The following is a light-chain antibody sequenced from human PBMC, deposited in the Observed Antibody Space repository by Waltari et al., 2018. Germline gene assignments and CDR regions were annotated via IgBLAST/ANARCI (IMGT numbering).Light chain of an antibody. Sequence: QSALTQPACVSGPPGQSITITSTGPRSDVGGCNYCCWYQQHPGKAPKLMIYDVSKRPSGISTRFSGSKSGNTASLTISGLQAEDEADYYCSSYTSSSTWVFGGGTKLTVL. J-gene: IGLJ3*02. CDR3: SSYTSSSTWV. CDR2: DVS. CDR1: RSDVGGCNY. V-gene: IGLV2-14*01.